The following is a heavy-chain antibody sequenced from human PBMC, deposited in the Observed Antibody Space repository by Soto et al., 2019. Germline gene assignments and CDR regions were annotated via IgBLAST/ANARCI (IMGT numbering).Heavy chain of an antibody. CDR1: GFIFSSFA. D-gene: IGHD6-13*01. J-gene: IGHJ4*02. Sequence: GGSLRLSCVASGFIFSSFAMSWVRQAPGKGLEWVSVISGSGGTTSYADSVKGRFTISRDNSKRMLYLQMSSLRAEDTAAYYCAKDQRYSSSWYPFDYWGQGTLVTVSS. CDR3: AKDQRYSSSWYPFDY. V-gene: IGHV3-23*01. CDR2: ISGSGGTT.